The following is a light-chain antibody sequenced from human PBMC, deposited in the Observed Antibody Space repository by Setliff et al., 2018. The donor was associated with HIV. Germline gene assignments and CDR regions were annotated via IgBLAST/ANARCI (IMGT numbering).Light chain of an antibody. J-gene: IGLJ1*01. V-gene: IGLV2-11*01. CDR2: DVS. CDR3: CSYAGSYTYV. CDR1: NSNVGVYNY. Sequence: QSALTQPRSVSGSPGQSVTISCPGTNSNVGVYNYVSWYQQHPGKAPKLLIYDVSKRPSGFPDRFSGSKSGNTASLTISGLQAEDEADYYCCSYAGSYTYVFGTGTKV.